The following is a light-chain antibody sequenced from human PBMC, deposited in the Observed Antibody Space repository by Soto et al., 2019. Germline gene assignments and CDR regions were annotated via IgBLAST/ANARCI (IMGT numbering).Light chain of an antibody. CDR3: QQYGSSHPYT. Sequence: EIVLTQSPGTLSLSPGERVTLSCRASQTISSTYLAWYQQKPGQAPKLLIYGATYRSTCIPERFSGSGSGSAFTLTITRLEPADFAVYYCQQYGSSHPYTFGQGTQLEMK. J-gene: IGKJ2*01. CDR1: QTISSTY. CDR2: GAT. V-gene: IGKV3-20*01.